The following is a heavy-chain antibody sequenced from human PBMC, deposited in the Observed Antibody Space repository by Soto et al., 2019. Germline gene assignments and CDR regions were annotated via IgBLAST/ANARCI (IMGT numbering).Heavy chain of an antibody. CDR1: GFTFSSYG. CDR2: ISYDGGNK. CDR3: AKDRWPGTTPYYYMDV. V-gene: IGHV3-30*18. Sequence: GGSLRLSCAASGFTFSSYGMHWVRQAPGKGLEWVAVISYDGGNKYYADSVKGRFTISRDNSKNTLYLQMNSLRAEDTAVYYCAKDRWPGTTPYYYMDVWGKGTTVTVSS. D-gene: IGHD1-7*01. J-gene: IGHJ6*03.